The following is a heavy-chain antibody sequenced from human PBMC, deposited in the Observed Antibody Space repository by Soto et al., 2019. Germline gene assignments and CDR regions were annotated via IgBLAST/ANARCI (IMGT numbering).Heavy chain of an antibody. V-gene: IGHV3-74*01. CDR1: GFTFSSYW. Sequence: EVQLVESGGGLVQPGGSLRLSCAASGFTFSSYWMHWVRQAPGKGLVWVSRINSDGSRTSYADSAKGRFTISRVNAKNTLYLQMNSLRAEDTAVYYCARGDGDYYDGNGYLGRHWGQGTLVTVSS. CDR3: ARGDGDYYDGNGYLGRH. CDR2: INSDGSRT. D-gene: IGHD3-22*01. J-gene: IGHJ4*02.